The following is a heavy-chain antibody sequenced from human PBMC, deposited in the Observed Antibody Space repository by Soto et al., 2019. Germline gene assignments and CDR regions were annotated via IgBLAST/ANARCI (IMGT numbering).Heavy chain of an antibody. CDR2: ISLYSDGT. Sequence: ASVKVSCKTSGYTFSNYGITWVRQAPGQPLEWLGWISLYSDGTNYAQKFQGRVSMTRDTSISTAYMELSRLRSDDTAVYYCARESCSSTSCYGRGAYYGMDVWGQGTTVTVSS. CDR3: ARESCSSTSCYGRGAYYGMDV. V-gene: IGHV1-2*02. D-gene: IGHD2-2*01. J-gene: IGHJ6*02. CDR1: GYTFSNYG.